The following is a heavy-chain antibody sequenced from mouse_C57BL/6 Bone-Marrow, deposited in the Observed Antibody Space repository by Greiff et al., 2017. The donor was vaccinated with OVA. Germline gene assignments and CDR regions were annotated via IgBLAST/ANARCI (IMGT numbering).Heavy chain of an antibody. CDR1: GFTFSSYA. V-gene: IGHV5-4*01. J-gene: IGHJ3*01. D-gene: IGHD2-1*01. CDR2: ISDGGSYT. Sequence: EVQLVESGGGLVKPGGSLKLSCAASGFTFSSYAMSWVRQTPEKRLEWVATISDGGSYTYYPDNVKGRFTISRDNAKNNLYLQMSHLKSEDTAMYYCARDGWYPYWGQGTLVTVSA. CDR3: ARDGWYPY.